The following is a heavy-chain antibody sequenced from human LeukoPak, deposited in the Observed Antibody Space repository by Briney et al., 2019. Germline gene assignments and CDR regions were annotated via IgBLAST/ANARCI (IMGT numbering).Heavy chain of an antibody. D-gene: IGHD6-13*01. CDR2: IYYSGST. Sequence: PSETLSLTCTVSGGSISSYYWSWIRQPPGKGLEWIGYIYYSGSTNYNPSLKSRVTTSVDTSKNQFSLKLSSVTAADTAVYYCARVGSSFLDAFDIWGQGTMVTVSS. V-gene: IGHV4-59*01. CDR3: ARVGSSFLDAFDI. CDR1: GGSISSYY. J-gene: IGHJ3*02.